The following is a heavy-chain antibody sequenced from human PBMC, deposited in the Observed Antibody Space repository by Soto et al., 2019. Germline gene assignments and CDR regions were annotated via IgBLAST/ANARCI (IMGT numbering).Heavy chain of an antibody. V-gene: IGHV4-39*02. CDR2: IRYGGNT. D-gene: IGHD3-3*01. J-gene: IGHJ6*02. Sequence: SETLSLTXTVSGGSVRSSNYYWAWLRQPPGKGLGWIGSIRYGGNTSSNPSLKSRLSISVDTSNIHISVRLSSVTAAYSAIYYCATGHIDFWSGYKYFYYGMDVWGQGTTVTVSS. CDR1: GGSVRSSNYY. CDR3: ATGHIDFWSGYKYFYYGMDV.